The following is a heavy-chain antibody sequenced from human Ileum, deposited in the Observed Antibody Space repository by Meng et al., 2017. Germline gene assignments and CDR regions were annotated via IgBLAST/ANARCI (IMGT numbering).Heavy chain of an antibody. J-gene: IGHJ4*02. D-gene: IGHD3-3*01. CDR2: IRRDGST. Sequence: GGSLRLSCAASGFTLTSIYAMTWVRQAPGKGLEWVSGIRRDGSTIYADAVKGRLTLSRDDSKNALYLHMNSLRDDDTAIYYCAKGSGGEWFLDNWGQGTQVTGAS. CDR1: GFTLTSIYA. V-gene: IGHV3-23*01. CDR3: AKGSGGEWFLDN.